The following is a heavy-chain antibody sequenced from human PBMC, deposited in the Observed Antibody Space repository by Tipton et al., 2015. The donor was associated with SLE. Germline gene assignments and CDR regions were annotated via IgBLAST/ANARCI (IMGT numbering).Heavy chain of an antibody. Sequence: TLSLTCTVSNGSITNYYWTWIRQPPRMGLQFLGYMDYTGRTSNYHPSLNRRLSMSVDTSQNQISLRLTSVTAADTAIYYCARRTSTGLHDAFDLWGQGTTVTVTS. D-gene: IGHD1-1*01. CDR1: NGSITNYY. CDR2: MDYTGRT. CDR3: ARRTSTGLHDAFDL. V-gene: IGHV4-59*13. J-gene: IGHJ3*01.